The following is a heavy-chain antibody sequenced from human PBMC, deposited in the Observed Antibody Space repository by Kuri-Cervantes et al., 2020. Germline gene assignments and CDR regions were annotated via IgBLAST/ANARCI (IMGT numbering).Heavy chain of an antibody. CDR3: ARPDGYNYYAFDI. D-gene: IGHD5-24*01. V-gene: IGHV4-59*08. Sequence: GSLRLSCTVSGGSISSYYWSWIRRPPGKGLEWIGYIYYSGSTNYNPSLKSRVTISVDTSKNQFSLKLSSVTAADTAVYYCARPDGYNYYAFDIWGQGTKVTVSS. CDR1: GGSISSYY. J-gene: IGHJ3*02. CDR2: IYYSGST.